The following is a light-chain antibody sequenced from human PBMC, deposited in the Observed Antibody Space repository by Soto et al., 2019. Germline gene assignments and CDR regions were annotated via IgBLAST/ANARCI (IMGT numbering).Light chain of an antibody. CDR1: ISNTGSNA. CDR3: ATCDDSRSAQGV. Sequence: QSVLTQAPAASGGPGLRVTISCSGSISNTGSNAVNWYQHLPGTAPKLLIYSQNQRPSGVPDRFSGSKSGTSASLAISGLQSEDETDYYCATCDDSRSAQGVFGTGTKVTVL. V-gene: IGLV1-44*01. CDR2: SQN. J-gene: IGLJ1*01.